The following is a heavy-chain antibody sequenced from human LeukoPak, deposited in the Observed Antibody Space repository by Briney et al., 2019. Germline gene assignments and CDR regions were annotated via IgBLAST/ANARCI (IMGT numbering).Heavy chain of an antibody. CDR3: ARGDYYGAGSYQALDY. CDR1: GGTSSSHA. V-gene: IGHV1-69*13. J-gene: IGHJ4*02. Sequence: ASVKVSCKASGGTSSSHAISWVRQAPGQGLEWMGGIIPIFDTTDYAQKLQGRVTITADESTRTAYMELSSLTSVDTAIYYCARGDYYGAGSYQALDYRGQGTLVTVSS. D-gene: IGHD3-10*01. CDR2: IIPIFDTT.